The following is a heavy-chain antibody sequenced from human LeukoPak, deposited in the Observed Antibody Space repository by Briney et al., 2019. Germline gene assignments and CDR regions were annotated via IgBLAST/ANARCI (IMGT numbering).Heavy chain of an antibody. V-gene: IGHV4-59*12. CDR2: IYYSGGT. Sequence: SETLSLTCTVSGGSISSYYWSWIRQPPGKGLEWIGYIYYSGGTNYNPSLKSRVTISVDTSKNQFSLKLSSVTAADTAVYYCARDLIVGYCSGGSCYPYYYYGMDVWGQGTMVTVSS. CDR1: GGSISSYY. J-gene: IGHJ6*02. D-gene: IGHD2-15*01. CDR3: ARDLIVGYCSGGSCYPYYYYGMDV.